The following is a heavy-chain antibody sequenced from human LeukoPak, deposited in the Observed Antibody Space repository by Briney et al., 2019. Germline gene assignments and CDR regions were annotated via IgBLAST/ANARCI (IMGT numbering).Heavy chain of an antibody. D-gene: IGHD4-11*01. Sequence: PSETLSLTCTVSGGSISSYYWSWIRQPPGKGLEWIGYIYYSGSTNYNPSLKSRVTISVDTSKNQFSLKLSSVTAADTAVYYCARERGNQVTTYYFDYWGQGTLVTVSS. CDR2: IYYSGST. CDR3: ARERGNQVTTYYFDY. J-gene: IGHJ4*02. CDR1: GGSISSYY. V-gene: IGHV4-59*01.